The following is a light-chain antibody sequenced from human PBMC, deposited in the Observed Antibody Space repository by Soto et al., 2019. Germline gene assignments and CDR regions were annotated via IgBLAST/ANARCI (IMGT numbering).Light chain of an antibody. CDR1: QSVSTY. V-gene: IGKV3-11*01. J-gene: IGKJ1*01. Sequence: EIVLTQSPAILSLSPGERATLSCRASQSVSTYLAWYQQRPGQAPSRLVYDASNRATDIPARFSGSGSGTDFTLTIIRLEPEDFAVYYCQQRTNWPPTWTFGPGTKVAIK. CDR2: DAS. CDR3: QQRTNWPPTWT.